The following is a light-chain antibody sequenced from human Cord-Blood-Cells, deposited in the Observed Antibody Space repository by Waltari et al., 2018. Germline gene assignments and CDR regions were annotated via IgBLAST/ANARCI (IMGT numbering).Light chain of an antibody. V-gene: IGKV3-15*01. Sequence: EIVMTQSPATLSVSPGERATLACRASQSVSSNLAWYQQKPGQAPRLLIYGASTRATCSPARFSGSGSGTEFTRTISSLQSEDFAVYYCQQYNNWPLTFGGGTKVEIK. CDR1: QSVSSN. CDR2: GAS. J-gene: IGKJ4*01. CDR3: QQYNNWPLT.